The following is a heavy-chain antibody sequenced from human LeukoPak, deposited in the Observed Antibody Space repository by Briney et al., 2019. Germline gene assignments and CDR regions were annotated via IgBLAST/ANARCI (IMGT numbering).Heavy chain of an antibody. CDR2: IIPIFGTA. V-gene: IGHV1-69*13. CDR3: ARRWGGSSSWDPLGWFDP. Sequence: SVKVSCKASGGTFSSYAISWVRQAPGQGLEWMGGIIPIFGTANYAQKFQGRVTITADESTSTAYMELSSLRSEDTAVYYCARRWGGSSSWDPLGWFDPWGQGTLVTVSS. D-gene: IGHD6-13*01. J-gene: IGHJ5*02. CDR1: GGTFSSYA.